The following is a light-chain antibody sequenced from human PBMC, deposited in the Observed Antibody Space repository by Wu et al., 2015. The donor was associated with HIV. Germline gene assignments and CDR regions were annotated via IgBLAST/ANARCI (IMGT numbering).Light chain of an antibody. Sequence: EIVLTQSPATLSLSPGERATLSCRASQSVSSHLVWYQQKPGQAPRLLIYDASNRATGIPARFSGSGSGTDFTLTISSLEPEDFAVYYCQQRSNWPSLTFGGGPKVE. CDR2: DAS. CDR3: QQRSNWPSLT. CDR1: QSVSSH. V-gene: IGKV3-11*01. J-gene: IGKJ4*01.